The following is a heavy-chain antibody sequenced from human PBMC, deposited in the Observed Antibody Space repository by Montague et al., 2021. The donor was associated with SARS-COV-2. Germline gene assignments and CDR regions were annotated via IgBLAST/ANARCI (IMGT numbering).Heavy chain of an antibody. D-gene: IGHD2-15*01. V-gene: IGHV4-59*01. J-gene: IGHJ5*02. CDR3: ARYVCSGSSCYSSWFDP. Sequence: SRVIISVDTSKNQFSLKLTSVTAADTAVYYCARYVCSGSSCYSSWFDPWGQGTLVTVSS.